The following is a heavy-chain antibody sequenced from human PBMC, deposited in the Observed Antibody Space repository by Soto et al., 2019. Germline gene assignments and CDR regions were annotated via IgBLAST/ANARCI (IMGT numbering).Heavy chain of an antibody. D-gene: IGHD3-10*01. Sequence: EVQLVESGGGLVKPGGSLRLSCAASGFTFSSYSMNWVRQAPGKGLEWVSSISSSSSYIYYADSVKGRFTISRDNAKNSLCPQINSLRAEDTAVYYGARRLLLGVGEDTTPRYYYYGMDVWGRGTTVTVS. V-gene: IGHV3-21*01. CDR2: ISSSSSYI. CDR1: GFTFSSYS. CDR3: ARRLLLGVGEDTTPRYYYYGMDV. J-gene: IGHJ6*02.